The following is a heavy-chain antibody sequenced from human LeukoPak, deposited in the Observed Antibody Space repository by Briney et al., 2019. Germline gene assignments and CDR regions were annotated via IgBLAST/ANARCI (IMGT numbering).Heavy chain of an antibody. CDR2: VNDSGNN. Sequence: PSETLSLTCAVYGGSFSGYYWSWIRQAPGERLEWIGKVNDSGNNNFNPSLESRLNISTDTSKNQFSLKLSSVTAADTAVYYCARVYYDILTGYYGMDVWGKGTTVTVSS. CDR3: ARVYYDILTGYYGMDV. D-gene: IGHD3-9*01. CDR1: GGSFSGYY. J-gene: IGHJ6*04. V-gene: IGHV4-34*01.